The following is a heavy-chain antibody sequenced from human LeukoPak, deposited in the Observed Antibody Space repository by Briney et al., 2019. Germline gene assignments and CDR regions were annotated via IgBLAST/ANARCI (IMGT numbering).Heavy chain of an antibody. Sequence: GGSLRLSCAASGFTFSNYWMTWVRQGPGKGLEWVANIKRDGSDKSYADSVNGRFTISRDNAKNSVYLQMNSLRAEDTAVYFCARDGGYCDSTTCYDRLDYWGQGALVTVSS. V-gene: IGHV3-7*04. CDR2: IKRDGSDK. CDR3: ARDGGYCDSTTCYDRLDY. J-gene: IGHJ4*02. CDR1: GFTFSNYW. D-gene: IGHD2-2*01.